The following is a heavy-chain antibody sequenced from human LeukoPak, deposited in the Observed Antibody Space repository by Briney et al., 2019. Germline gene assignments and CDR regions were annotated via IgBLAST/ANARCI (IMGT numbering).Heavy chain of an antibody. V-gene: IGHV3-9*01. CDR1: GFTFDDYA. Sequence: GGSLRLSCAASGFTFDDYAMHWVRQAPGKGLEWVSGISWISVSIGYADSVKGRFTISRDNAKNSLYLQMNSLRAEDTALYYCAKSTGPGYYYGMDVWGQGTKVTVSS. D-gene: IGHD5/OR15-5a*01. J-gene: IGHJ6*02. CDR2: ISWISVSI. CDR3: AKSTGPGYYYGMDV.